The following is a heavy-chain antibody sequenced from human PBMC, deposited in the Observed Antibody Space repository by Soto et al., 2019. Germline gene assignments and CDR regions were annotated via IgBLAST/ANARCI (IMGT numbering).Heavy chain of an antibody. CDR3: AHRVLRTVFGLVTTTAIYFDF. V-gene: IGHV2-5*02. D-gene: IGHD3-3*01. J-gene: IGHJ4*02. CDR2: IYWDDDK. Sequence: QITLNESGPTVVRPTETLTLTCRFSGFSLTTSGVGVGWIRQSPGKAPEWIALIYWDDDKRYSASLKSRLTITKDTSKNQVVLTVSDLDPTDTATYYCAHRVLRTVFGLVTTTAIYFDFWGQGTPVAVSS. CDR1: GFSLTTSGVG.